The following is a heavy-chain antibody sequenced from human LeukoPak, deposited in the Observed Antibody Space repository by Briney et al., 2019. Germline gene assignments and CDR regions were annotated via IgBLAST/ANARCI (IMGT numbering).Heavy chain of an antibody. Sequence: GGSLRLSCAASGFTFSGSAMHWVRQASGKGLEWVGRIRSKANSYATAYAASVKGRFTISRDDSKNTAYLQMNSLKTEDTAVYYCTRTRGTTVTTGYYYYYGMDVWGQGTTVTVSS. D-gene: IGHD4-17*01. V-gene: IGHV3-73*01. CDR1: GFTFSGSA. J-gene: IGHJ6*02. CDR3: TRTRGTTVTTGYYYYYGMDV. CDR2: IRSKANSYAT.